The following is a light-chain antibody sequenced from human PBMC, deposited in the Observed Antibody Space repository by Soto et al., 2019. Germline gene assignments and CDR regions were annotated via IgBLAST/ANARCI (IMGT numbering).Light chain of an antibody. CDR1: QSVNSN. CDR2: DAS. J-gene: IGKJ4*01. CDR3: QQYNFWPPLT. Sequence: EIVMTQSPATLSVSPGERATLSCRASQSVNSNLAWHRQKPGQAPRLLISDASIRATGVPARFSGSGSGTEFTLTISSLQSEDSGIYYCQQYNFWPPLTFGGGTKVEIK. V-gene: IGKV3-15*01.